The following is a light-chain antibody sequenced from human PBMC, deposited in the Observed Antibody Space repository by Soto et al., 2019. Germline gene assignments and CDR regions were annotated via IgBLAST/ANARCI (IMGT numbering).Light chain of an antibody. CDR1: EGISSY. CDR2: AAS. J-gene: IGKJ1*01. CDR3: HQSFSSPRT. Sequence: DIHMSQSPSSLSASVGYRFTITCRASEGISSYLNWYQLKPGTAPKLLIYAASNLQSGVPPRFSGSGSGKDFTLTIAALQPDDFATYYCHQSFSSPRTFGQGTKVDIK. V-gene: IGKV1-39*01.